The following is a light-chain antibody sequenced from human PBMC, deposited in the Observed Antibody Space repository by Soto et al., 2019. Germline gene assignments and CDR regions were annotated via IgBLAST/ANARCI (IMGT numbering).Light chain of an antibody. CDR1: SSNIGDRD. CDR3: STWDDSLNGCV. CDR2: GLN. Sequence: QSVLTQPPSASGTPGQRVSISCSGSSSNIGDRDVDWYQQVPGTAPKLLIYGLNQRPSGVPDRFSASKSGASASLAISGLQFEDEAVYYCSTWDDSLNGCVFGGGTKLTVL. V-gene: IGLV1-44*01. J-gene: IGLJ2*01.